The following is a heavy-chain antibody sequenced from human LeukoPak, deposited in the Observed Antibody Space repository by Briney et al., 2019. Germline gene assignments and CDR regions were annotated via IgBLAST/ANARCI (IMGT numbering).Heavy chain of an antibody. V-gene: IGHV3-30*04. CDR2: ISNDVSNK. CDR1: ALTFSTYA. J-gene: IGHJ1*01. Sequence: PGGSLTLSCAAAALTFSTYAMHWVRQAPGEGLGWVAAISNDVSNKYYANFVKGRLTISRHHSKNPPYLQMSSLRTERTAVYYCAKLPGSGSPQLGLYFQHWGQGTLVTVSS. CDR3: AKLPGSGSPQLGLYFQH. D-gene: IGHD1-26*01.